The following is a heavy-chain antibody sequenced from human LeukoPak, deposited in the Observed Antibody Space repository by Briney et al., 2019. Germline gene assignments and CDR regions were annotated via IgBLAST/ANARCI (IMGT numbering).Heavy chain of an antibody. V-gene: IGHV3-7*01. Sequence: GGSLRLSCAASGFTFNSYWMSWVRQAPGKGLEWVANIKQDGSEKYYVDSVKGRFTISRDNAKNSLYLQMNSLRAEGTAVYYCARFYGDLFDYWGLGTLVTVSS. CDR2: IKQDGSEK. D-gene: IGHD4-17*01. CDR3: ARFYGDLFDY. J-gene: IGHJ4*02. CDR1: GFTFNSYW.